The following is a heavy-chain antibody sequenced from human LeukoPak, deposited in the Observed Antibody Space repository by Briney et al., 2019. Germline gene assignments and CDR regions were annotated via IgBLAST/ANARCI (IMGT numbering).Heavy chain of an antibody. CDR2: IRYDGSNK. Sequence: PGGSLRLSCAASGFTFSSYGMHWVRQAPGKGLEWVAFIRYDGSNKYYADSVKGRFTISRDNSKNTLYLQMNSLRVEDTAVYYCAKEQRHYDFWSGYGDYWGQGTLVTVSS. V-gene: IGHV3-30*02. J-gene: IGHJ4*02. CDR1: GFTFSSYG. D-gene: IGHD3-3*01. CDR3: AKEQRHYDFWSGYGDY.